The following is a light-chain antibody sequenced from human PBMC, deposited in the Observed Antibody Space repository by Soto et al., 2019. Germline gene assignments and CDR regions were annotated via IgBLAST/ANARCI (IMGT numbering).Light chain of an antibody. CDR3: SSYAGSTTFYV. CDR1: TSDVGTFGL. Sequence: QSVMPQPDSVSGSPGQSIDISCSGTTSDVGTFGLVSWFQQHPGKAPKLMIYEGSKRPAGVSKRFSGSKSGDTATLTISGLQAEDEADYYCSSYAGSTTFYVFGTGTKVTVL. V-gene: IGLV2-23*01. CDR2: EGS. J-gene: IGLJ1*01.